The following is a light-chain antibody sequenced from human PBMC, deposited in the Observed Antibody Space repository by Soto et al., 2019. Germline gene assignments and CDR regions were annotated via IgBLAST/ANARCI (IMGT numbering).Light chain of an antibody. CDR2: DAS. CDR1: QDIRKW. CDR3: QQYKSYWT. Sequence: DIQMTQSPSTLSASVGDRVTITCRASQDIRKWLAWYQQKPGKAPNVLIYDASSLEGGVPSRFSGSGFGTEFTLTISRLQPDDFATYYCQQYKSYWTFGQGTKVEIK. V-gene: IGKV1-5*01. J-gene: IGKJ1*01.